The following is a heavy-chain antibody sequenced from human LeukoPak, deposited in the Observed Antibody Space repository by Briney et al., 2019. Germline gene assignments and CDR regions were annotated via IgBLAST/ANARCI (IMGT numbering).Heavy chain of an antibody. CDR3: ARDYVGSGSYYYYYYGMDV. V-gene: IGHV3-7*01. J-gene: IGHJ6*04. Sequence: GGSLRLSCAASGFTFSDYWMTWVRQAPGKGLEWVANIKEDGSEKYYVDSVKGRFTISRDNAKNSLYLQMNSLRAEDTAVYYCARDYVGSGSYYYYYYGMDVWGKGTTVTVSS. CDR2: IKEDGSEK. CDR1: GFTFSDYW. D-gene: IGHD3-10*01.